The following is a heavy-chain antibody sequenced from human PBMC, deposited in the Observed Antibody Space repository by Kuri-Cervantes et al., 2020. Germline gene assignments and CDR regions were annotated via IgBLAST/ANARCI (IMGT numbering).Heavy chain of an antibody. Sequence: SETLSLTCTVSGGSISSGDYYWSWIRQPPGKGLEWIGYIYYSGSTYYNPSLKSRVTISVDTSKNQFPLKLSSVTAADTAVYYCARVDVGGYLDWGQGTLVTVSS. V-gene: IGHV4-30-4*01. D-gene: IGHD5-12*01. CDR2: IYYSGST. CDR3: ARVDVGGYLD. J-gene: IGHJ4*02. CDR1: GGSISSGDYY.